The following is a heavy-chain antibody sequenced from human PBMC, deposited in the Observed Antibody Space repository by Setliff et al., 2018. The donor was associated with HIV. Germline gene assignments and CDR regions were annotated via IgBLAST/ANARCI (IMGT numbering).Heavy chain of an antibody. CDR3: VRAGWELDF. Sequence: PGGSLRLSCAASGFSLRNFWMAWVRQAPGKGLEWVASIKEDGTRTYYVDSVKGRFTIYNDYAKNSVYLQMNSLRDGDTALYYCVRAGWELDFWGQGTPVTVSS. J-gene: IGHJ4*02. D-gene: IGHD1-26*01. CDR1: GFSLRNFW. V-gene: IGHV3-7*03. CDR2: IKEDGTRT.